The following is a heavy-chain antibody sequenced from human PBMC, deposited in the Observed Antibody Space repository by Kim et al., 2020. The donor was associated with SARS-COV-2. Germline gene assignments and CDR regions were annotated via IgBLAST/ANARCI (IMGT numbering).Heavy chain of an antibody. CDR2: IYYSGST. CDR1: GGSISSGGYY. D-gene: IGHD5-18*01. V-gene: IGHV4-31*03. Sequence: SETLSLTCTVSGGSISSGGYYWSWIRQHPGKGLEWIGYIYYSGSTYYNPSLKSRVTISVDTSKNQFSLKLSSVTAADTAVYYCARDGPRGYSYGGFGYWGQGTLVTVSS. CDR3: ARDGPRGYSYGGFGY. J-gene: IGHJ4*02.